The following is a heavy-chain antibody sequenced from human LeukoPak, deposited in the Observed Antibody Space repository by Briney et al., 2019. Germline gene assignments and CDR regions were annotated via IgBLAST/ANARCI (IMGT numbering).Heavy chain of an antibody. CDR2: INAGNGNT. J-gene: IGHJ6*03. CDR3: ARSYFSFGEYYYYYMDV. D-gene: IGHD3-10*01. CDR1: GYTFTNYA. V-gene: IGHV1-3*01. Sequence: GASVKVSCKASGYTFTNYAVNWVRQAPGQRLEWMGWINAGNGNTKYSQEFQGRVTIIRDTSTSTAYMELRSLRSDDTAVYYCARSYFSFGEYYYYYMDVWGKGTTVTVSS.